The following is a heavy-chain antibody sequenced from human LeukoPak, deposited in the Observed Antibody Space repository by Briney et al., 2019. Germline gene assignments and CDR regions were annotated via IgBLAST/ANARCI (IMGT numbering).Heavy chain of an antibody. CDR3: ARVQLVDYYYYSYMDV. Sequence: PGGSLRLSCAAFGFTFDDGMSWVRQAPGKGLEWVSGINWNGGSTGYADSVKGRFTISRDNAKNSLYLQMNSLRAEDTALYYCARVQLVDYYYYSYMDVWGKGTTVTVSS. D-gene: IGHD6-6*01. J-gene: IGHJ6*03. V-gene: IGHV3-20*04. CDR2: INWNGGST. CDR1: GFTFDDG.